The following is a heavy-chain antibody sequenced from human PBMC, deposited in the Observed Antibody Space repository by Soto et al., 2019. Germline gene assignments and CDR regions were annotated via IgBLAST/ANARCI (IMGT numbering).Heavy chain of an antibody. V-gene: IGHV3-30*02. D-gene: IGHD1-26*01. CDR1: GFTFSGYS. CDR3: AKGWEQPNWHFDL. Sequence: QVQLVESGGGVVQPGESLRLSCAASGFTFSGYSMHWVRQTPGKGLEWVAVVGLDGKTKYYADSVKGRFTISRDNSKNTVYLQMNSLRVEDTAVFYCAKGWEQPNWHFDLWGRGTLVTVSS. J-gene: IGHJ2*01. CDR2: VGLDGKTK.